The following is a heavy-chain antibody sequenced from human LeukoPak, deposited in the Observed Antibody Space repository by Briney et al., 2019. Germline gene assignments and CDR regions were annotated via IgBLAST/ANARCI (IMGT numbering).Heavy chain of an antibody. J-gene: IGHJ4*02. Sequence: GESLKISCKGSGYSFTSYWIGWVRQMPGKGLEWMGIIYPGDSDARYSPSFQGQVTISTDKSISIVYLQWSSLKASDTAMYYCARLPYSGSYYFDYWGQGTLVTVSS. CDR1: GYSFTSYW. CDR3: ARLPYSGSYYFDY. V-gene: IGHV5-51*01. CDR2: IYPGDSDA. D-gene: IGHD1-26*01.